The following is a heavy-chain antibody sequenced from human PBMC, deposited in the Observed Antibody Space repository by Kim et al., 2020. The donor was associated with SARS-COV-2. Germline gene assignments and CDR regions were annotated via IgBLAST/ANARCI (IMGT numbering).Heavy chain of an antibody. Sequence: SVKVSCKASGGSLNNCGISWVRQAPGQRLEWLGRIIPSLDTATYAQRFQDRVTITADKSTTTVYLDFSSLRSEDTAHYYCARDLHPSTYSMNHGIDVWGQGTTVTVSS. J-gene: IGHJ6*02. CDR2: IIPSLDTA. CDR3: ARDLHPSTYSMNHGIDV. D-gene: IGHD2-15*01. V-gene: IGHV1-69*04. CDR1: GGSLNNCG.